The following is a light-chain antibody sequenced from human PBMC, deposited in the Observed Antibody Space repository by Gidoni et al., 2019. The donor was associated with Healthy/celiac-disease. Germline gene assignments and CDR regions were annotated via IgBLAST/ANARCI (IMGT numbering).Light chain of an antibody. CDR3: QQYYSTPLT. V-gene: IGKV4-1*01. CDR2: WAS. J-gene: IGKJ4*01. CDR1: QSVLYSSNNKNY. Sequence: IVMTQSPDSLAVSLGERATINCKSSQSVLYSSNNKNYLAWYQQKTGQPPKRRIYWASTRESGVPDRFRGSGSGTDFTLTISSLQAEDVAVYYCQQYYSTPLTFGGGTKVEIK.